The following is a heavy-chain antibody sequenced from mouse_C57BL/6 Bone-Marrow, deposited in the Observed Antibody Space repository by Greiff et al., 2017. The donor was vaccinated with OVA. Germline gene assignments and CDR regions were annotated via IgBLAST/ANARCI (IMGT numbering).Heavy chain of an antibody. D-gene: IGHD2-1*01. CDR1: GYSITSGYY. CDR3: ARGGGNYNWYFDV. V-gene: IGHV3-6*01. CDR2: ISYDGSN. J-gene: IGHJ1*03. Sequence: EVKLQESGPGLVKPSQSLSLTCSVTGYSITSGYYWNWIRQFPGNKLEWMGYISYDGSNNYNPSLKNRISITRDTSKNQFFLKLNSVTTEDTATYYCARGGGNYNWYFDVWGTGTTVTVSS.